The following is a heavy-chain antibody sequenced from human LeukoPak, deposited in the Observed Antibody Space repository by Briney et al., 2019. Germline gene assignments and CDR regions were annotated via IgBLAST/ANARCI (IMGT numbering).Heavy chain of an antibody. D-gene: IGHD7-27*01. J-gene: IGHJ4*02. CDR3: AKKVPANWGSYFDY. CDR2: ISGSGDST. Sequence: GVSLRLSCAASGFTFSSYAMSWVRQAPGKGLEWVSAISGSGDSTYSRDSVKGRFTISRDNSKNTLYLQMNSLRAEDTAVYYCAKKVPANWGSYFDYWGQGTLVTVS. V-gene: IGHV3-23*01. CDR1: GFTFSSYA.